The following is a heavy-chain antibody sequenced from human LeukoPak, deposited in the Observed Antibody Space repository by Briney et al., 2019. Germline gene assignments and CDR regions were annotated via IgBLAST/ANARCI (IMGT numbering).Heavy chain of an antibody. CDR2: IKQDGSEK. CDR1: GFTFSSYW. D-gene: IGHD3-22*01. CDR3: ARDLHYYHSSGSNYYFDY. V-gene: IGHV3-7*03. J-gene: IGHJ4*02. Sequence: GGSLRLSCAASGFTFSSYWVSWVRRAPGKGLEWVANIKQDGSEKYYVDSVKGRFTISRDNAYNSLYLQMNSLRAEDTAVYHCARDLHYYHSSGSNYYFDYWGQGTLVTVSS.